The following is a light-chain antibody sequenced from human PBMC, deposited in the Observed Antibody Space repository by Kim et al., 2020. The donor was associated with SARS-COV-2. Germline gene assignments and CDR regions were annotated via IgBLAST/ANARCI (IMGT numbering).Light chain of an antibody. CDR1: KLGERY. CDR2: QDN. J-gene: IGLJ2*01. Sequence: SYELTQPPSVSVSPGQTASITCSGDKLGERYVCWYQQKQGQSPVLVICQDNKRPSGIPERFSGSNSGNTATLTISGTQAIDEADYWCQVGDSKVFGGGTKLTVL. CDR3: QVGDSKV. V-gene: IGLV3-1*01.